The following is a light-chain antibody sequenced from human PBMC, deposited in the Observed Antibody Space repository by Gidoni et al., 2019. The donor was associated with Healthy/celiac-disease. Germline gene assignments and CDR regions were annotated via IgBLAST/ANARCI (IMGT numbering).Light chain of an antibody. J-gene: IGKJ2*02. Sequence: DIKMTQSPSSLSASVGDRVTITCQASQDISNYLNWYQQKPGKAPKLLIYDASNLETGVPSRFSGSGSGIDFTFTISSLQPEDIATYYCQQYDNLPWTFGQGTKLEIK. V-gene: IGKV1-33*01. CDR2: DAS. CDR3: QQYDNLPWT. CDR1: QDISNY.